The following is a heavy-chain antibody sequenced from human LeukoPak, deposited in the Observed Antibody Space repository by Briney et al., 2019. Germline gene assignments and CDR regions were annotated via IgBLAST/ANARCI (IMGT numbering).Heavy chain of an antibody. CDR1: GFTFSSYW. CDR3: ARVSVGRYYFDN. CDR2: INPDGSTT. V-gene: IGHV3-74*01. Sequence: GGSLRLSCAAPGFTFSSYWMHWVRQAPGKGLVWVSRINPDGSTTSYADSVKGRFTISRDSAKNTLYLQMNSLRAEDTAVYYCARVSVGRYYFDNWGQGTPVTVS. D-gene: IGHD3-3*02. J-gene: IGHJ4*02.